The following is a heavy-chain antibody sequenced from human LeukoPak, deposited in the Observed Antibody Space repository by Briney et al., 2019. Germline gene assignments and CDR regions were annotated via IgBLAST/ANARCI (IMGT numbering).Heavy chain of an antibody. CDR2: ISPYNGDT. J-gene: IGHJ1*01. V-gene: IGHV1-18*01. D-gene: IGHD3-9*01. CDR1: GYTFTSYG. Sequence: ASVPFSCKASGYTFTSYGISWVRQAPGQGLEWMGWISPYNGDTRYAQRLQGRVTMSTDTSTSTAYMDLRSLRSDDTAVYYCARGTTRDILTGYYRDEYFQHWGQGSL. CDR3: ARGTTRDILTGYYRDEYFQH.